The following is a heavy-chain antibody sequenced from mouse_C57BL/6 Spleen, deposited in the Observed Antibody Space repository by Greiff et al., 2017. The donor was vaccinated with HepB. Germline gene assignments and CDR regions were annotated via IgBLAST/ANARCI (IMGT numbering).Heavy chain of an antibody. CDR2: IHPNSGST. CDR1: GYTFTSYW. Sequence: VQLQQPGAELVKPGASVKLSCKASGYTFTSYWMHWVKQRPGQGLEWIGMIHPNSGSTNYNEKFKSKATLTVDKSSSTAYMQLSSLTSEDSAVYYCARSGGSSYWYFDVWGTGTTGTVSS. J-gene: IGHJ1*03. CDR3: ARSGGSSYWYFDV. V-gene: IGHV1-64*01. D-gene: IGHD1-1*01.